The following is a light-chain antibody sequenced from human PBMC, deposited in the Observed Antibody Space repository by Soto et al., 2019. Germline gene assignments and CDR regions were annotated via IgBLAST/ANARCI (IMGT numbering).Light chain of an antibody. CDR2: DVT. CDR1: SSDVGGYDY. V-gene: IGLV2-14*01. Sequence: QSALTQPASVSGSPGQSITISCTGTSSDVGGYDYVSWYQQHPGKAPKLMIYDVTNRPSGVSNRFSGSKSGNTASLTISGLQPEDEADYYCISYASINTYVFGTGTKVTVL. J-gene: IGLJ1*01. CDR3: ISYASINTYV.